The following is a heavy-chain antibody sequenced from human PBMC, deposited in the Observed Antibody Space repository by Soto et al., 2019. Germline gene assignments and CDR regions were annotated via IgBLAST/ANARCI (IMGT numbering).Heavy chain of an antibody. CDR1: GFPFRNYS. V-gene: IGHV3-11*01. Sequence: QVQLVESGGGLVKPGGSLTLSCAASGFPFRNYSMGWIRQSPGKGLEWLSCIGTNTETNYYANSVQGRFTISRDNARNLLYLHMTSLTVEDTATYYCVRDGGGSFFPFALWGQGTMVTVSS. J-gene: IGHJ4*02. D-gene: IGHD2-15*01. CDR2: IGTNTETN. CDR3: VRDGGGSFFPFAL.